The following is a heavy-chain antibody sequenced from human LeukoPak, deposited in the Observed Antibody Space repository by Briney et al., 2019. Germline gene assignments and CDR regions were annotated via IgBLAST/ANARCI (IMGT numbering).Heavy chain of an antibody. D-gene: IGHD3-10*01. CDR3: ARQYHGSGSYSAFDI. V-gene: IGHV5-51*01. CDR1: GSIFTSYW. CDR2: IYPGDSDT. Sequence: GASLQISCKGSGSIFTSYWIGWVRQLPGKGLEWMGIIYPGDSDTRYSPSFQGQVTISADKSISTAYLQWSSLKASDTAMYYCARQYHGSGSYSAFDIWGQGTMVTVSS. J-gene: IGHJ3*02.